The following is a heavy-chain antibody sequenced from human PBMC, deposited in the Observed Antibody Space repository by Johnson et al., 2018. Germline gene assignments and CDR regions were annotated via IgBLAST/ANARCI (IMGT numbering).Heavy chain of an antibody. CDR1: GFTFNTYA. V-gene: IGHV3-23*04. J-gene: IGHJ6*02. D-gene: IGHD4-11*01. CDR3: AKGGPNHDYKNYVHVYAMDV. Sequence: EVQLVESGGGLIQPGGSLRLSCAASGFTFNTYAMGWVRQAPGKGLEWVSAVGGSGGTTYHADSVRGRFSISRDTTKNTLYRQMNSLRAEDTAQYYCAKGGPNHDYKNYVHVYAMDVWGQGTTVTVSS. CDR2: VGGSGGTT.